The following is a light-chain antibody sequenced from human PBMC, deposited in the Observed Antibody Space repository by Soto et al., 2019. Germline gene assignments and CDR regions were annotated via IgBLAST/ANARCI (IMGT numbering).Light chain of an antibody. CDR1: QGISNY. CDR3: QHSYSMPIA. V-gene: IGKV1-9*01. Sequence: DIQLTQSPSFLSASVGDRVTITCRASQGISNYLAWYQQKPGKAPSLLIHTASTLQSGVPARFSGSGSGTEFTLTISSLQPEDFATYYCQHSYSMPIAFGQGTRLEIK. CDR2: TAS. J-gene: IGKJ5*01.